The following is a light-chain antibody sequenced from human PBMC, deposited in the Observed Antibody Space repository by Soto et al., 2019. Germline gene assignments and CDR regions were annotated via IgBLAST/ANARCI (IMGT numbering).Light chain of an antibody. J-gene: IGKJ1*01. Sequence: DIQMTQSPSTLPASVGDRVTITCRASQSISTWLAWYQRKPGQAPKLLIYDASTLESGVPSRFTGSGSETDFTLTSSSLQPDDFATYYCQQYESFSRTFGQGTRVEI. CDR1: QSISTW. CDR3: QQYESFSRT. CDR2: DAS. V-gene: IGKV1-5*01.